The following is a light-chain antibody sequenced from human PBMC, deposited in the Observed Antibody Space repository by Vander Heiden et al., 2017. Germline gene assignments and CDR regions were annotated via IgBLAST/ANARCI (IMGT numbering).Light chain of an antibody. V-gene: IGLV3-21*02. Sequence: SSELTQPPSVSVAPGPTARITCGGNNIGSKSVNWYQQKPGQAPVLVVYDDSDRHSGIPERFSGSNYGNTATLTISRVEAGDEADYYCQVWDSSSDHVVFGGGTKVTVL. CDR3: QVWDSSSDHVV. CDR2: DDS. CDR1: NIGSKS. J-gene: IGLJ2*01.